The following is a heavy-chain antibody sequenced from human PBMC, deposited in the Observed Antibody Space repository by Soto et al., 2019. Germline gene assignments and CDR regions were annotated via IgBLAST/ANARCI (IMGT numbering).Heavy chain of an antibody. V-gene: IGHV4-30-2*06. CDR3: VRESVASGPNYFDT. CDR2: IYHSGST. D-gene: IGHD6-6*01. CDR1: GGTITSGRSS. J-gene: IGHJ5*02. Sequence: QLQLQESGSGLVKPSQTLSLTCSVSGGTITSGRSSWNWIRQSPGKGLEWIAYIYHSGSTYYNPSLMSRASISVDRSENQFSLKLTSVTAADTAVYYCVRESVASGPNYFDTWGPGTLVTVSS.